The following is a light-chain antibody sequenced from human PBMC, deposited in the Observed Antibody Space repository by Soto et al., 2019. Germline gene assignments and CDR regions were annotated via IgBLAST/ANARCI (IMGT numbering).Light chain of an antibody. J-gene: IGKJ4*01. CDR2: SAS. CDR3: QQSYRLPLT. V-gene: IGKV1-39*01. CDR1: QRISAF. Sequence: DIQMTQYPSSVSAFVGESVTITCHASQRISAFLNWYHQKPGKAPKLLIYSASYLQSGVPSNFSGSGSGTDFTLSIVTLQPEDSGTYFCQQSYRLPLTFGGGTKVEI.